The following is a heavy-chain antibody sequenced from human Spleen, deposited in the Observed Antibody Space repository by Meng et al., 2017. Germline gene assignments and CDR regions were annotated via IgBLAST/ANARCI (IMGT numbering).Heavy chain of an antibody. Sequence: QPQLQESGPGLVKPSEALSLTCSVSGGSISTSGYYWGWIRQPPGKGLEWIGSIGHSGTTYYNSSLKSRLTISVDTSKNQFSLRLSSVTAADTAVYYCARQEGAFDYWGQGTLVTVSS. CDR3: ARQEGAFDY. V-gene: IGHV4-39*07. J-gene: IGHJ4*02. CDR1: GGSISTSGYY. CDR2: IGHSGTT. D-gene: IGHD3-16*01.